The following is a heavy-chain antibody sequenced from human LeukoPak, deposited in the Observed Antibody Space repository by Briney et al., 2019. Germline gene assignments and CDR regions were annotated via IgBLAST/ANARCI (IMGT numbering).Heavy chain of an antibody. Sequence: SETLSLTCTVSGGSISSSSYYWGWIRQPPGKGLEWIGSIYYTGSTHYNPSLKSRVTISLDTSNNQFSLKLSSVTAADTAVYYCAGDLGYYDRVWGQGTLVTVSS. CDR2: IYYTGST. D-gene: IGHD3-22*01. V-gene: IGHV4-39*02. CDR3: AGDLGYYDRV. J-gene: IGHJ4*02. CDR1: GGSISSSSYY.